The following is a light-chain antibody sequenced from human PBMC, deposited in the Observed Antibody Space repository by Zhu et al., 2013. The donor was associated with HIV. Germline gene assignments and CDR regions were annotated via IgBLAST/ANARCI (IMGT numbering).Light chain of an antibody. Sequence: EVVLTQSPSTLSLSPGERATLSCRASQSLPDTFLAWYQHKAGQAPRLLIFGASTRASGVPDRFSASGSGTDFTLTISRLEPEDFAVYFCQQYGRSPYTFGQGTKLEIK. V-gene: IGKV3-20*01. CDR1: QSLPDTF. CDR3: QQYGRSPYT. J-gene: IGKJ2*01. CDR2: GAS.